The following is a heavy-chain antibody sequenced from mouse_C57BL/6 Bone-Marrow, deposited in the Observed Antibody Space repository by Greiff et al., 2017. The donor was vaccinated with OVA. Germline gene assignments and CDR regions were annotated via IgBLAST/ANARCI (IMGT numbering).Heavy chain of an antibody. J-gene: IGHJ2*01. CDR2: INPNNGGT. CDR1: GYTFTDYY. CDR3: ARPPDFITTVVASYYFDY. V-gene: IGHV1-26*01. D-gene: IGHD1-1*01. Sequence: EVQLQQSGPELVKPGASVKISCKASGYTFTDYYMNWVKQSHGKSLEWIGDINPNNGGTSYNQKFKGKATLTVDKSSSTAYMELRSLTSEDSAVYYCARPPDFITTVVASYYFDYWGQGTTLTVSS.